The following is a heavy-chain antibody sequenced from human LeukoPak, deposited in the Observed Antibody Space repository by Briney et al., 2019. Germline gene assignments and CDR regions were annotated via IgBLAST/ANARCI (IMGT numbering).Heavy chain of an antibody. J-gene: IGHJ4*02. CDR2: IYAGGRT. CDR1: GFTVSSNY. D-gene: IGHD4-17*01. Sequence: GGSLRLSCAASGFTVSSNYMGWVRQAPGKGLEWVSDIYAGGRTYYADSVKGRFAISRDDSKNTVYLQMNSLRAEDTAVYYCASNVYGDYYYFDYWGQGTLVTVSS. CDR3: ASNVYGDYYYFDY. V-gene: IGHV3-66*01.